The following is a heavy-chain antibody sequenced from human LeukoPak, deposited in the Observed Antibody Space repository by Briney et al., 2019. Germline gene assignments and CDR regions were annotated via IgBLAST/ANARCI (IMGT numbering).Heavy chain of an antibody. CDR2: MNPNSGNT. J-gene: IGHJ6*02. Sequence: ASVKVSCKASGYTFTSYDINWVRQATGQGLEWMGWMNPNSGNTGYAQKFQGRVTMTRNTSISTAYMELSSLRSEDTAVYYCARKDIVVVPAAILVDYYYGMDVWGQGTTVTVSS. V-gene: IGHV1-8*01. CDR3: ARKDIVVVPAAILVDYYYGMDV. D-gene: IGHD2-2*02. CDR1: GYTFTSYD.